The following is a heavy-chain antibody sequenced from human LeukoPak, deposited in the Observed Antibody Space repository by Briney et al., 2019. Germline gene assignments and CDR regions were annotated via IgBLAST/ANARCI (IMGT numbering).Heavy chain of an antibody. CDR2: ISGSGGNT. D-gene: IGHD3-22*01. Sequence: GGSLRLSCAASGFTFSSYAMGWVRQAPGKGLEWVSSISGSGGNTNYADSVKGRFTISRDNSKNTLSLQMDSLRAEDTDVYYCAKAPRDSSGYFLFFFDHWGQGTLVTVSS. J-gene: IGHJ4*02. V-gene: IGHV3-23*01. CDR3: AKAPRDSSGYFLFFFDH. CDR1: GFTFSSYA.